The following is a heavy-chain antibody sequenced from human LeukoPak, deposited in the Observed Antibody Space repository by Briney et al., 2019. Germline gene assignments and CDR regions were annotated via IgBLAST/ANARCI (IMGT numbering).Heavy chain of an antibody. Sequence: NPSETLSLTCAVYGGSFSGQPPGKGLQRVGEINHSGSTNYNPSLKSRVIISVDTSKNHFSLKLSSVTAADTTVYCARGPPGYSSSWYVQGFDYWGQGTLVTVSS. V-gene: IGHV4-34*01. CDR1: GGSFSG. CDR2: INHSGST. CDR3: ARGPPGYSSSWYVQGFDY. J-gene: IGHJ4*02. D-gene: IGHD6-13*01.